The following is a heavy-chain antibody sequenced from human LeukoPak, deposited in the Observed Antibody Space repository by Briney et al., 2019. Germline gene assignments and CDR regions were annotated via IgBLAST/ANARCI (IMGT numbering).Heavy chain of an antibody. CDR3: ARVYYDFWSGYDKGFDY. D-gene: IGHD3-3*01. CDR1: GGSISSYY. CDR2: IYYSGST. V-gene: IGHV4-59*01. Sequence: SSETLSLTCTVSGGSISSYYWSWIRQPPGKGLEWIGYIYYSGSTNYNPSLKSRVTISVDTSKNQFSLKLSSVTAADTAVYYCARVYYDFWSGYDKGFDYWGQGTLVTVSS. J-gene: IGHJ4*02.